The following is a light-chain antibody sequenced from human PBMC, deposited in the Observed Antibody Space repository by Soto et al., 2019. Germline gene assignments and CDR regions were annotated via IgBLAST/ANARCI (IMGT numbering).Light chain of an antibody. CDR2: EVS. CDR1: SSDVGGHNY. J-gene: IGLJ3*02. V-gene: IGLV2-8*01. Sequence: QSVLTQSPSASGSPGQSVTISCTGTSSDVGGHNYVSWYQHHPGKAPKLIIYEVSKRPSGVPDRFSGFKSANTASLTVSGLQAEDEAFYYCSSTAGNNNLVFGGGTKLTVL. CDR3: SSTAGNNNLV.